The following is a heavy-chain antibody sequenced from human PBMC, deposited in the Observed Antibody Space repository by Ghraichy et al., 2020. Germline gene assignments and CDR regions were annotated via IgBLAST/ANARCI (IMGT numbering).Heavy chain of an antibody. CDR2: IYYNGDT. CDR3: ANGGNSLDF. Sequence: SETLSLTCTVSGASISRNYWSWIRQPPGKGLEWIGWIYYNGDTNYNPSLKSRVTISVDASKNQFSLKLSSVTAADTAVYYCANGGNSLDFWGQGTLFTVSS. CDR1: GASISRNY. D-gene: IGHD4-23*01. V-gene: IGHV4-59*03. J-gene: IGHJ4*02.